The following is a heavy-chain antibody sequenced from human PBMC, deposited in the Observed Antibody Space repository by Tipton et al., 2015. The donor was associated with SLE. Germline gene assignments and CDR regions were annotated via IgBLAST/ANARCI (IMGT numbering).Heavy chain of an antibody. D-gene: IGHD4-11*01. CDR3: AKSRGDSIYSYFSYYYMDV. CDR1: GFTFSSYE. CDR2: ISSSGSTI. Sequence: GSLRLSCAASGFTFSSYEMNWVRQAPGKGLEWVSYISSSGSTIYYADSVKGRFTISRDNAKNSLYLQMNSLRAEDTAVYYCAKSRGDSIYSYFSYYYMDVWGKGTKVTVSS. J-gene: IGHJ6*03. V-gene: IGHV3-48*03.